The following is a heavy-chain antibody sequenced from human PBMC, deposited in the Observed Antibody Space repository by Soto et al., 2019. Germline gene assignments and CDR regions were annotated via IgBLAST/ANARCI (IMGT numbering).Heavy chain of an antibody. D-gene: IGHD2-8*01. V-gene: IGHV4-59*03. CDR1: GASIRGYN. CDR3: LSPPSCTNDVFYWKHFQY. Sequence: SETLSLTCTVSGASIRGYNWSWIRQPPGKGLEWIGYIYYSGNTNYNPSLKSRVTIAADTSKNQFSLTLSSVTAADTAVYYLLSPPSCTNDVFYWKHFQYLGQCTLVTVS. J-gene: IGHJ4*02. CDR2: IYYSGNT.